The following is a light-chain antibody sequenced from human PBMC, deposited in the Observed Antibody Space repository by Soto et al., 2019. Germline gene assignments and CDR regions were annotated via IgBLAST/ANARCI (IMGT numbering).Light chain of an antibody. CDR1: SSDVGGYNY. V-gene: IGLV2-14*03. CDR2: DVS. Sequence: QSALTQPASVSGSPGQSITISCTGTSSDVGGYNYVSWYQQYPGKAPKLMIYDVSSRPSGVSNRFSGSKSGNTASLTISGLQAEDEADYHCSSYTPSSTYLFGTGTKVTVL. CDR3: SSYTPSSTYL. J-gene: IGLJ1*01.